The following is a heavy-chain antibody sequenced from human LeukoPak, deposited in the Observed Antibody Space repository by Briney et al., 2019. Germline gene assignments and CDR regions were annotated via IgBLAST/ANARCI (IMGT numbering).Heavy chain of an antibody. CDR3: ARGRRGASSSWGDSY. Sequence: PSETLSLTCTVSGGSISSYYWSWIRQPPGKGLEWIGYIYYSGSTNYNPSLKSRVTVSVDTSKNQFSLKLSSVTAADTAVYYCARGRRGASSSWGDSYWGQGTLVTVSS. CDR1: GGSISSYY. D-gene: IGHD6-13*01. CDR2: IYYSGST. V-gene: IGHV4-59*12. J-gene: IGHJ4*02.